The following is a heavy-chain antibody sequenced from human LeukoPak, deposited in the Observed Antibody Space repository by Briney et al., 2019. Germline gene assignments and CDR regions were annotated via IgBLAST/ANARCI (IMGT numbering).Heavy chain of an antibody. J-gene: IGHJ6*03. CDR1: GGSFSGYY. Sequence: SETLSLTCAVYGGSFSGYYWSWIRQPPGKGLEWIGEINHSGSTYYNPSLKGRVTISVDTSKNQFSLKLSSVTAADTAVYYCARLGCSGGSCYSGYYYYMDVWGKGTTVTISS. D-gene: IGHD2-15*01. CDR3: ARLGCSGGSCYSGYYYYMDV. V-gene: IGHV4-34*01. CDR2: INHSGST.